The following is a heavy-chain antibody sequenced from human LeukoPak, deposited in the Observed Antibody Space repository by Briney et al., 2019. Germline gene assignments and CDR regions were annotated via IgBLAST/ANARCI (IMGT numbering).Heavy chain of an antibody. D-gene: IGHD3-22*01. J-gene: IGHJ4*02. Sequence: GGSLRLSCSASGFTFSRYAMSWVRQAPGKGLEWVSGISGSGGDTYYADSVKGRFTISRDNYKNTLNLQMNSLRAEDTALYYCAKDQNYESSGYYGGFDYWGQGTLVTVSS. CDR2: ISGSGGDT. CDR3: AKDQNYESSGYYGGFDY. V-gene: IGHV3-23*01. CDR1: GFTFSRYA.